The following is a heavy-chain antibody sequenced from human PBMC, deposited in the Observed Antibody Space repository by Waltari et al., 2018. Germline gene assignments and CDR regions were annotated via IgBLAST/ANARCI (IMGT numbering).Heavy chain of an antibody. CDR3: ARDGGGDYADF. J-gene: IGHJ4*02. Sequence: QLQLQESGPGLVKPSETLSLNCTVSGASITTYNYYWGWIRQSPDKGMEWIGHFSSTGFTYDPPSLKSRTTISRDTSKNQFSLTLSSVTAADTAMYYCARDGGGDYADFWGQGTRVTVSS. V-gene: IGHV4-39*07. D-gene: IGHD4-17*01. CDR2: FSSTGFT. CDR1: GASITTYNYY.